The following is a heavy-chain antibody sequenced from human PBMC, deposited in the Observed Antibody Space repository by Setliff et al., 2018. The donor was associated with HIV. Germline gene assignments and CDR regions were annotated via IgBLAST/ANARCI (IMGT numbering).Heavy chain of an antibody. D-gene: IGHD3-9*01. V-gene: IGHV4-39*07. CDR1: GGSIRTGAYY. CDR2: IYHSGST. Sequence: KPSETLSLTCTVSGGSIRTGAYYWGWIRQPPGKGLEWIGSIYHSGSTNYNPSLKSRLTISVDTSKNQFSLKLSSVTAADTAVYFCARGYYDILTGYYSSGIWDYWGQGTLVTVSS. CDR3: ARGYYDILTGYYSSGIWDY. J-gene: IGHJ4*02.